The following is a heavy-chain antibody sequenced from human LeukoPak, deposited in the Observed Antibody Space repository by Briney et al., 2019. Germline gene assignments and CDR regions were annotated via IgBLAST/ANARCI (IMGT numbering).Heavy chain of an antibody. J-gene: IGHJ4*02. Sequence: GGSLRLSCAASGFTVSSNYMSWVRQAPGKGLEWVSVIYSGGSTYYADSVKGRFTISRDNSKNTLYLQMNSLRAEDTAVYYCARVGGQIWFGELLGGGYFDYWGQGTLVTVSS. D-gene: IGHD3-10*01. CDR2: IYSGGST. CDR3: ARVGGQIWFGELLGGGYFDY. CDR1: GFTVSSNY. V-gene: IGHV3-53*01.